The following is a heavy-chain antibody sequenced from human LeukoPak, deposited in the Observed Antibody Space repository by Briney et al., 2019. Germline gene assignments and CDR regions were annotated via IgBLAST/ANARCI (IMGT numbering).Heavy chain of an antibody. J-gene: IGHJ4*02. V-gene: IGHV1-2*02. CDR2: INSNSGAR. CDR1: GYTFSGYY. D-gene: IGHD1-26*01. CDR3: ARGRGGATTGFDH. Sequence: ASVKVSCKASGYTFSGYYMHWVRQAPGQGLEAMGWINSNSGARNYAPKFQGRVTFSRDNSIRTAYLELSSLRSDDPAIYYCARGRGGATTGFDHWGQGTLVTVSS.